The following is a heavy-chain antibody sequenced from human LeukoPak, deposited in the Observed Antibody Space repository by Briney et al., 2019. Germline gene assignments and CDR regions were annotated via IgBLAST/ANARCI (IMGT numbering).Heavy chain of an antibody. CDR3: ARGPSGSFPDDAFGI. D-gene: IGHD1-26*01. CDR2: INPNSGGT. CDR1: GYTFTGYY. V-gene: IGHV1-2*02. J-gene: IGHJ3*02. Sequence: ASVKVSCKASGYTFTGYYMHWVRQAPGQGLEWMGWINPNSGGTNYAQKFQGRVTMTRDTSISTAYMELSRLRSDDTAVYYCARGPSGSFPDDAFGIWGQGTMVTVSS.